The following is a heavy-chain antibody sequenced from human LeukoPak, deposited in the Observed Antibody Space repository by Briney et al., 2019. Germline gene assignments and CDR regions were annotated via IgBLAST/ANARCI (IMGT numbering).Heavy chain of an antibody. J-gene: IGHJ4*02. V-gene: IGHV3-74*01. CDR3: ASESRSGY. CDR2: IKSDGSIT. CDR1: GFTISSYW. D-gene: IGHD1-14*01. Sequence: PGGSLRLSCAASGFTISSYWMHWVRQAPGKGLVWVSCIKSDGSITRYADSVKGRFTISRDNAKTTVYLQTNSLRAEVSAAYYCASESRSGYWGQGSLVTVSS.